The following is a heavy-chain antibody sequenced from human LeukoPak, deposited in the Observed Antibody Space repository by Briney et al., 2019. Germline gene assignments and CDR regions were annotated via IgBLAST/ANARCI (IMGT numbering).Heavy chain of an antibody. J-gene: IGHJ4*02. CDR3: TRHYYDSSGYYSFDY. V-gene: IGHV3-73*01. CDR1: GFTFSGSA. CDR2: IRSKANSYAT. Sequence: PGGSLRLSCAASGFTFSGSAMHWVRQASGKGLEWVGRIRSKANSYATAYAAWVKGRSTISRDDSKNTAYLQMNSLKTDDTAVYYCTRHYYDSSGYYSFDYWGQGTLVTVSS. D-gene: IGHD3-22*01.